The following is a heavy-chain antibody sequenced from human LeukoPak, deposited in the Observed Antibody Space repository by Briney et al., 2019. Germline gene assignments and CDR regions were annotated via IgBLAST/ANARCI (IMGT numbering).Heavy chain of an antibody. CDR3: ARVYSSGWYFDY. CDR2: ISSSSSYI. J-gene: IGHJ4*02. D-gene: IGHD6-19*01. Sequence: GGSLRLSCAASGFTFSSYSMNWVRQAPGKGLEWVSSISSSSSYIYYADSVKGRFTISRDNAKNSLYLQMNSLRAEDTAVYYCARVYSSGWYFDYWGQGTLVTVSS. CDR1: GFTFSSYS. V-gene: IGHV3-21*01.